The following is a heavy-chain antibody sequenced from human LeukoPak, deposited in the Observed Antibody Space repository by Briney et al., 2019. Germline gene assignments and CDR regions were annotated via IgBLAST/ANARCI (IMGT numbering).Heavy chain of an antibody. CDR1: GFTFSDYY. J-gene: IGHJ4*02. D-gene: IGHD2-21*02. Sequence: GGSLRLSCAASGFTFSDYYMSWIRQAPGKGLGWVSYISSSGSTIYYADSVKGRFTISRDNAKNSLYLQMNSLRAEDTAVYYCATPRVAYCGGDCPLDYWGQGTLVTVSS. CDR2: ISSSGSTI. V-gene: IGHV3-11*01. CDR3: ATPRVAYCGGDCPLDY.